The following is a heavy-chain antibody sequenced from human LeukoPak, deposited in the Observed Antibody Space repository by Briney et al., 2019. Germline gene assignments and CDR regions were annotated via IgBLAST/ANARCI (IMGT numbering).Heavy chain of an antibody. CDR2: INPNSGGT. J-gene: IGHJ5*02. V-gene: IGHV1-2*02. CDR3: ARPRLTANWFDP. CDR1: GYTLTELS. D-gene: IGHD2-21*02. Sequence: GASVKVSCKVSGYTLTELSMHWVRQAPGQGLEWMGWINPNSGGTNYAQKFQGRVTMTRDTSISTAYMELSRLRSDDTAVYYCARPRLTANWFDPWGQGTLVTVSS.